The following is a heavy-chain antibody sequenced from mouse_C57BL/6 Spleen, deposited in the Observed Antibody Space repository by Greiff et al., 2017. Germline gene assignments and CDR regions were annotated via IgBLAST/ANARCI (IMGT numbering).Heavy chain of an antibody. Sequence: EVQLQQSGAELVKPGASVKLSCTASGFNIKDYYMHWVKQRTEQGLEWIGRIDPEDGETKYAPKFPGKATITADTSSNTAYLQLSSLTSEDTAVYYCAREGVYDGYYGDYWGQGTSVTVAS. J-gene: IGHJ4*01. CDR2: IDPEDGET. D-gene: IGHD2-3*01. CDR3: AREGVYDGYYGDY. V-gene: IGHV14-2*01. CDR1: GFNIKDYY.